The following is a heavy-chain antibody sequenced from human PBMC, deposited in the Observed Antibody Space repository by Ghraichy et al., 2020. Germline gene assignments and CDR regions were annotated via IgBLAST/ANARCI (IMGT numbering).Heavy chain of an antibody. J-gene: IGHJ6*02. CDR3: AKDTRSGWSAWSLPGLTYYGMDV. CDR1: GFTFSSYA. V-gene: IGHV3-23*01. Sequence: GESLNISCAASGFTFSSYAMSWVRQAPGKGLEWVSAISGSGGSTYYADSVKGRFTISRDNSKNTLYLQMNSLRAEDTAVYYCAKDTRSGWSAWSLPGLTYYGMDVWGQGTTVTVSS. D-gene: IGHD6-19*01. CDR2: ISGSGGST.